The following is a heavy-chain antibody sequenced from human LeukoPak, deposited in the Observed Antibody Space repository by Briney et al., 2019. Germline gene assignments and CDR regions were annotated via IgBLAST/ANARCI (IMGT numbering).Heavy chain of an antibody. CDR3: ARESCSSTSCHYGS. J-gene: IGHJ5*02. D-gene: IGHD2-2*01. CDR1: GFTFSNYA. CDR2: ISDSGAST. V-gene: IGHV3-23*01. Sequence: GGSLRLSCAASGFTFSNYAMSWVRQAPGKGLEWVSGISDSGASTYYPDSVKGRFTISRDNSKNTLYLQMNSLRAEDTAVYYCARESCSSTSCHYGSWGQGTLVTVSS.